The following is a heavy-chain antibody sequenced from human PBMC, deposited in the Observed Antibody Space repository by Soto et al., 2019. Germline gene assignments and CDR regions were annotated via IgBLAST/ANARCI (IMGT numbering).Heavy chain of an antibody. D-gene: IGHD6-13*01. J-gene: IGHJ3*02. Sequence: EVQLVESGGGLVQPGRSLRLSCAASGFTFDDYAMHWVRQAPGKGLEWVSGISWNSGSIGYADSVKGRFTISRDNAKNSLFLQMNSLRAEDTALYYCAKDGAAAGSGAFDSWGQGTMVTVSS. CDR2: ISWNSGSI. V-gene: IGHV3-9*01. CDR1: GFTFDDYA. CDR3: AKDGAAAGSGAFDS.